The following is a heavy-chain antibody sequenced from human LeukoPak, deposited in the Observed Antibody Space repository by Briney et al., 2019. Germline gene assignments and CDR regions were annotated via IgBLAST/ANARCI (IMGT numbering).Heavy chain of an antibody. V-gene: IGHV4-31*03. J-gene: IGHJ5*02. CDR1: GGSISSGNYY. CDR2: IYYSGST. CDR3: ARVPDYSNKTWFDP. D-gene: IGHD4-11*01. Sequence: SQTLSLTCTVSGGSISSGNYYWSWIRQHPGKGLEWIGYIYYSGSTYYNPSLKSRVTISVDTSKNQFSLKLSSVTAADTAVYFCARVPDYSNKTWFDPWGQGTLVTASS.